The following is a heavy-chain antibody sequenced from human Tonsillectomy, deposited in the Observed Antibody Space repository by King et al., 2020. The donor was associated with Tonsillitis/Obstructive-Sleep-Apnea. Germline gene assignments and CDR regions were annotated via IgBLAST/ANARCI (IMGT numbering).Heavy chain of an antibody. J-gene: IGHJ4*02. CDR3: ASPPYGSGTYYYFDY. CDR2: ISGSGDST. D-gene: IGHD3-10*01. Sequence: VQLVESGGGLVQPGGSLRLSCEASGLTFSSHAMSWVRQAPGKGLEWVSGISGSGDSTYYADSVKGRFTISRDKSKNTLFLQMNSLRAEDTAVYYCASPPYGSGTYYYFDYWGQGTLVTVSS. CDR1: GLTFSSHA. V-gene: IGHV3-23*04.